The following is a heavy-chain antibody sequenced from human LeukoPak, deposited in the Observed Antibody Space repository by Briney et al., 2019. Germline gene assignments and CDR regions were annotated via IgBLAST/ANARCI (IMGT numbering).Heavy chain of an antibody. Sequence: GGSLRLSCAASGFTFSSYAMHWVRQAPGKGLEWVATISGSGVMTYYADSMKGRFTVSGDNSKNTLYLQMSSLTAADTAVYYCAKDRSIGTYYTFDHWGQGTLVTVSA. J-gene: IGHJ4*02. V-gene: IGHV3-23*01. D-gene: IGHD1-26*01. CDR1: GFTFSSYA. CDR3: AKDRSIGTYYTFDH. CDR2: ISGSGVMT.